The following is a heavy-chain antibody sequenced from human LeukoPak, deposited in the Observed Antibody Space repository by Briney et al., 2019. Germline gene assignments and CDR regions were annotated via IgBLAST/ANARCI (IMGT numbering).Heavy chain of an antibody. V-gene: IGHV1-2*06. Sequence: ASVKVSCKPSGYTFTGNYMYWVRQAPGQGLEWMGRINPNSGGRNYPQKFQGRVTMTRETSISTAYMELSRLRSDDTAVYYCARETLQYSSVGRNAFDIWGQGTMVSVSS. J-gene: IGHJ3*02. CDR2: INPNSGGR. CDR1: GYTFTGNY. CDR3: ARETLQYSSVGRNAFDI. D-gene: IGHD6-19*01.